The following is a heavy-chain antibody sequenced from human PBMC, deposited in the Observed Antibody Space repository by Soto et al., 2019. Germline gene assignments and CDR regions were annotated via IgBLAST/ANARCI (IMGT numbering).Heavy chain of an antibody. Sequence: EMQLVESGGGLVKPGGSLRLSCAASGFTFSPYGMNWVRQAPGKGLEWVSSISSGSEYIYYADSLKGRLTISRDNARNSRYLQLNSLRAEDTAVYYCATDGAAGSVMEVWGQGTTVTVSS. V-gene: IGHV3-21*01. CDR1: GFTFSPYG. J-gene: IGHJ6*02. D-gene: IGHD6-13*01. CDR3: ATDGAAGSVMEV. CDR2: ISSGSEYI.